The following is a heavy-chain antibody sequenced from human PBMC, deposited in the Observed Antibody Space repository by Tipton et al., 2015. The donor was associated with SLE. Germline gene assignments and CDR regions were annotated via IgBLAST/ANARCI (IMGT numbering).Heavy chain of an antibody. D-gene: IGHD3-16*01. Sequence: SLRLSCAASGFTFSNHAMSWVRQVPGKGLEWVSGISSRGGVTHYADSVRGRFTISRDNSKNMLYLQMNSLRVEDTAVYYCAKWGVDVSMFDCWGQGTLVTVSS. V-gene: IGHV3-23*01. CDR2: ISSRGGVT. CDR1: GFTFSNHA. J-gene: IGHJ4*02. CDR3: AKWGVDVSMFDC.